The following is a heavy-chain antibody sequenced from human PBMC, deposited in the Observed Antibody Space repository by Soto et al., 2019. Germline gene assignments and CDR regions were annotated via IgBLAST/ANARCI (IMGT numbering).Heavy chain of an antibody. CDR1: GGSISSGGYY. CDR3: ARESSVASYYYGMDV. Sequence: TLSLTCTVSGGSISSGGYYWSWIRQHPGKGLEWIGYIYYSGSTYYNPSLKSRVTISVDTSKNQFSLKLSSVTAADTAVYYCARESSVASYYYGMDVWGQGTTVTVSS. V-gene: IGHV4-31*03. D-gene: IGHD2-15*01. CDR2: IYYSGST. J-gene: IGHJ6*02.